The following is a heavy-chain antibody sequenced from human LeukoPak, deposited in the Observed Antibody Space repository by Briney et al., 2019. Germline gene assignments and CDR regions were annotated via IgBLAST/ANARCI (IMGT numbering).Heavy chain of an antibody. CDR1: GYSFTSYW. CDR3: ARHLSYCGGDCYSDY. D-gene: IGHD2-21*02. J-gene: IGHJ4*02. Sequence: GESLKISCKGSGYSFTSYWISCVRQMPGKGLEWMGRIDPSDSYTNYSPSFQGHVTISADKSISTAYLQWSSLKASDTAMYYCARHLSYCGGDCYSDYWGQGTLVTVSS. CDR2: IDPSDSYT. V-gene: IGHV5-10-1*01.